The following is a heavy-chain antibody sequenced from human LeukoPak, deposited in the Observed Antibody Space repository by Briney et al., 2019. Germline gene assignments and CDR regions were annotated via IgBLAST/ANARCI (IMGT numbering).Heavy chain of an antibody. CDR3: ARRYCSSTSCYFDY. CDR1: GGSFSGYY. Sequence: SETLSLTCAVYGGSFSGYYWSWIRQPPGKGLEWIGEINHSGSTNYNPSLKSRVTISVDTSKNQFSLKLSSVTAADTAVYYCARRYCSSTSCYFDYWGQGTLVTVSS. D-gene: IGHD2-2*01. J-gene: IGHJ4*02. CDR2: INHSGST. V-gene: IGHV4-34*01.